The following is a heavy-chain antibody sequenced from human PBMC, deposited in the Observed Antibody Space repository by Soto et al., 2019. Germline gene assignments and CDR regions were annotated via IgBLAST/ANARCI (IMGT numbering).Heavy chain of an antibody. D-gene: IGHD2-8*02. CDR1: GFPLSNYA. J-gene: IGHJ4*02. CDR2: DNTRDYRT. V-gene: IGHV3-23*05. CDR3: ASWRDVYYYFNY. Sequence: GGSLRLSCAVSGFPLSNYAMTWVRHSPRKGLEWVASDNTRDYRTFYADSVEGRFTISRDNRKNMLYLQLTSLTVDDTGVYYCASWRDVYYYFNYWGKGALVTGSS.